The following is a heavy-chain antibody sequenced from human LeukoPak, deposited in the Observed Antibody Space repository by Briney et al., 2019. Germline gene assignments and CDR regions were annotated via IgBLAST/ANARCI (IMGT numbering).Heavy chain of an antibody. V-gene: IGHV4-30-4*01. Sequence: SLPCTFFCGSLSRGGYYLGWVRPPPGEGLGGIGYIYYSGSTYYNPSLKSRVTISVDTSKNQFSLKLSSVTAADTAVYYCARVEGEDTAMFYWGQGTLVTVSS. CDR2: IYYSGST. CDR1: CGSLSRGGYY. CDR3: ARVEGEDTAMFY. D-gene: IGHD5-18*01. J-gene: IGHJ4*02.